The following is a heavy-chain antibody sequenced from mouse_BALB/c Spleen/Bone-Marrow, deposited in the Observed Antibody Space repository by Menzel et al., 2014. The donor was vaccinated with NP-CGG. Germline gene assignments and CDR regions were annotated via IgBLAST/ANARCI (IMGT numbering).Heavy chain of an antibody. CDR3: TRLFYGSSDYAMDN. J-gene: IGHJ4*01. Sequence: VQLQQSGAELVKPGASVKLSCKASGYTFTSYWMHWVKLRPGQGFEWIGEINPNNGGSNYNEKFMRKATLTVDKSSSTAYMQLNSLTSEDSAVYYCTRLFYGSSDYAMDNWGQGTSVTVSS. V-gene: IGHV1S81*02. D-gene: IGHD1-1*01. CDR2: INPNNGGS. CDR1: GYTFTSYW.